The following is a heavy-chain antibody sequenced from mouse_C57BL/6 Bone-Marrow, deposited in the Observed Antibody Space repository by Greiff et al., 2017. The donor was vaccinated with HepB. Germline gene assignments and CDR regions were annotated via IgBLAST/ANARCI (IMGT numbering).Heavy chain of an antibody. Sequence: EVKLMESGGGLVKPGGSLKLSCAASGFTFSDYGMHWVRQAPEKGLERVAYISSGSSTIYYADTVKGRFTISRDNAKNTLFLQMTSLRSEDTAMYYCARTITTYYYAMDYWGQGTSVTVSS. CDR3: ARTITTYYYAMDY. CDR1: GFTFSDYG. CDR2: ISSGSSTI. J-gene: IGHJ4*01. D-gene: IGHD2-4*01. V-gene: IGHV5-17*01.